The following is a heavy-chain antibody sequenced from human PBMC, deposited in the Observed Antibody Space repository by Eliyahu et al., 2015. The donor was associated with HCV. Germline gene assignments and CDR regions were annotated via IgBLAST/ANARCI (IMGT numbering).Heavy chain of an antibody. J-gene: IGHJ5*02. CDR3: ASGGGGIAVAGTGGWFDP. V-gene: IGHV4-59*01. CDR1: GGSIXPYY. D-gene: IGHD6-19*01. Sequence: QVQLQESGPGLVKPSETLSLTCTVSGGSIXPYYWSWIRQPPGKGLEWIGYFHFRGSTNYNPPLKSRVTISVDTSKNQFSLNLTSVTAADTAVYYCASGGGGIAVAGTGGWFDPWGQGTLVTVSS. CDR2: FHFRGST.